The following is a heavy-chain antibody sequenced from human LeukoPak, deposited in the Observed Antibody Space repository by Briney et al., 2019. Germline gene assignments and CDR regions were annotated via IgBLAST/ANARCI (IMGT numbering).Heavy chain of an antibody. CDR3: ARTLTLPNWFDP. Sequence: ASVTVSCKASGYTFTSYYLHWMRQAPGQGLEWMGIINPSGGSTSYAQKFPGRVTMTRDTSTSTVYMELSSLRSEDTAVYYCARTLTLPNWFDPWGQGTLATVSS. CDR1: GYTFTSYY. J-gene: IGHJ5*02. CDR2: INPSGGST. D-gene: IGHD2-21*02. V-gene: IGHV1-46*01.